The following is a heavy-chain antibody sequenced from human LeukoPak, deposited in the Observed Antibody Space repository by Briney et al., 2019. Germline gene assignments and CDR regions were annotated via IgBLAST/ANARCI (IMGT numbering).Heavy chain of an antibody. D-gene: IGHD3-22*01. CDR1: GFTFSSYA. V-gene: IGHV3-23*01. CDR2: ISGSGGST. J-gene: IGHJ4*02. Sequence: PGGSLRLSCAASGFTFSSYAMSWVRQAPGNGLEWVSAISGSGGSTYYADSVKGRFTISRDNSKNTLYLQMNSLRAEDTAVYYCAKEVRYYDSSGYSDYWGQGTLVTVSS. CDR3: AKEVRYYDSSGYSDY.